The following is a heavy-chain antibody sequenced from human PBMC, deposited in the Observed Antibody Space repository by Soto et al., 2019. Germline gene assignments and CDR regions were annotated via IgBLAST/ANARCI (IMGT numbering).Heavy chain of an antibody. V-gene: IGHV3-48*01. CDR2: ISSSSSTI. D-gene: IGHD6-19*01. Sequence: EVQLVESGGGLVQPGGSLRLSCAASGFTFSSYSMNWVRQAPGKGLEWVSYISSSSSTIYYADSVKGRFTISRDNAKNSRYLQMNSLRAESTAVYYCAREGPWLGLFYYAGMDVWGQGTTVTASS. CDR1: GFTFSSYS. J-gene: IGHJ6*02. CDR3: AREGPWLGLFYYAGMDV.